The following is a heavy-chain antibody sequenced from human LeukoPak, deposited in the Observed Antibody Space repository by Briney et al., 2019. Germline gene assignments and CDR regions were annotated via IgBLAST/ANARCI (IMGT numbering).Heavy chain of an antibody. J-gene: IGHJ5*02. CDR3: ATHEDWFDP. CDR1: GGSFSGYY. V-gene: IGHV4-34*01. Sequence: SETLSLTCAVYGGSFSGYYWSWIRQPPGKGLEWIGEINHSGSTNYSPSLKSRVTISIDTSKNQVSLKLSSVTAADTAVYYCATHEDWFDPWGQGTLVTVSS. CDR2: INHSGST.